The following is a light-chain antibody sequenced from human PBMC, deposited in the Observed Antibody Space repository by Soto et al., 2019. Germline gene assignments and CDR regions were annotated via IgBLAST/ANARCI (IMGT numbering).Light chain of an antibody. CDR2: EVT. V-gene: IGLV2-14*03. CDR1: SSDVGGYNY. Sequence: SALTQPASVSGSPGQSITISCTGTSSDVGGYNYVSWYQQHPGKAPKLLIYEVTYRPSGVSNRFSGSKSGNTASLTISGLQAEDEADYFCGSYTSSNTLVFGTGTKVTVL. CDR3: GSYTSSNTLV. J-gene: IGLJ1*01.